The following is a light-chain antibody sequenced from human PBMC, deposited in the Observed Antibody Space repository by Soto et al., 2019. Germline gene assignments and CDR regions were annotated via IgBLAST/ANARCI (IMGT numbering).Light chain of an antibody. CDR2: AAS. V-gene: IGKV1-8*01. CDR1: QGISSY. Sequence: AIRMTQSPSSLSASTGDRVTITCRASQGISSYLAWYQQKPGKAPKLLIYAASTLQSGVPSRFSGSGSGTDFTLTISCLQSEDFATYYCQQYYSYPPTYTFVQGTKLEIK. J-gene: IGKJ2*01. CDR3: QQYYSYPPTYT.